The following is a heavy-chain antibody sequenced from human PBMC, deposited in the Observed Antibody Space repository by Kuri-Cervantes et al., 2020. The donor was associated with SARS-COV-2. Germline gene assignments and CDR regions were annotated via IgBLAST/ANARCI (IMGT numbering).Heavy chain of an antibody. CDR2: INHSGST. Sequence: GSLRLSCAVYGGSFSGYYWSWIRQPPGKGLEWIGEINHSGSTNYNPSLKSRVTISVDTSKNQFSLKLSSVTAADTAVYYCAGFYYYDSSGFVANYYYMDVWGKGTTVTVSS. J-gene: IGHJ6*03. CDR3: AGFYYYDSSGFVANYYYMDV. D-gene: IGHD3-22*01. V-gene: IGHV4-34*01. CDR1: GGSFSGYY.